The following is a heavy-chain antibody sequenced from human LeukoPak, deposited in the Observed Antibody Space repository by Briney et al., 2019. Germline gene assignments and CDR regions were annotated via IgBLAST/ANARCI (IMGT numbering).Heavy chain of an antibody. V-gene: IGHV1-18*01. Sequence: ASVKVSCKASGYTFTSYGISWVRQAPGQGLEWMGWISAYNGNTNYAQKLQGRVTMTTDTSTSTAYMELGSLRSDDTAVYYCAREIKYGGRYNWFDPWGQGTLVTVSS. CDR1: GYTFTSYG. J-gene: IGHJ5*02. D-gene: IGHD4-23*01. CDR3: AREIKYGGRYNWFDP. CDR2: ISAYNGNT.